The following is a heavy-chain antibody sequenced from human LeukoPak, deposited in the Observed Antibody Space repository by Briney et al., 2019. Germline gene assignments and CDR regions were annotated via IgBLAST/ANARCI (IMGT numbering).Heavy chain of an antibody. CDR2: ISYDGSNK. CDR3: AKDPSAAGTPG. Sequence: PGGSLRLSCAASGFTFSSYGMPWVRQAPGKGLEWVAVISYDGSNKYYADSVKGRFTISRDNSKNTLYLQMNSLRAEDTAAYYCAKDPSAAGTPGWGQGTLVTVSS. D-gene: IGHD6-13*01. CDR1: GFTFSSYG. J-gene: IGHJ4*02. V-gene: IGHV3-30*18.